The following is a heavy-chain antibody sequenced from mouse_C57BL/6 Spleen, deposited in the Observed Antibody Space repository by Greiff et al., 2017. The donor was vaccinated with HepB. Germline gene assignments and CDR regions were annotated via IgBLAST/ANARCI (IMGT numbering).Heavy chain of an antibody. CDR2: IDPSDSYT. V-gene: IGHV1-50*01. CDR1: GYTFTSYW. CDR3: ARWDTTVVLDY. D-gene: IGHD1-1*01. Sequence: QVQLQQPGAELVKPGASVKLSCKASGYTFTSYWMQWVKQRPGQGLEWIGEIDPSDSYTNYNQKFKGKATLTVDTSSSTAYMQLSSLTSEDSAVYYCARWDTTVVLDYWGKGTTLTVSS. J-gene: IGHJ2*01.